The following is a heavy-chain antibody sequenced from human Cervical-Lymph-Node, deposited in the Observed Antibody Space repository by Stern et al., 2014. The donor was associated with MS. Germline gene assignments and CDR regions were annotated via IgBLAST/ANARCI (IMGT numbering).Heavy chain of an antibody. CDR3: SRRGGVGATGAAFDI. V-gene: IGHV5-51*01. CDR1: GYSFTNYW. Sequence: VQLGQSGAEVKKPGESLKISCKGSGYSFTNYWIGWVRQMPGKGLEWMGIIYPGDSDTRYSPSFQGQVPISADKSISTAYLQWSSLKASDTALYYCSRRGGVGATGAAFDIWGQGTMVTVSS. D-gene: IGHD1-26*01. CDR2: IYPGDSDT. J-gene: IGHJ3*02.